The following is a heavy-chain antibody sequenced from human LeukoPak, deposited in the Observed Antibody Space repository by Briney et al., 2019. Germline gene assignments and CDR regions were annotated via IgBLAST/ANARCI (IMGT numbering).Heavy chain of an antibody. J-gene: IGHJ3*02. CDR3: ARMGRTAVAGKTNTFDI. V-gene: IGHV1-2*02. Sequence: ASVKVSCTASGYTFTGYYMHWVRQAPGQGLEWMGWINPNSGGTNYAQKFQGRVTMTRDTSISTAYMELSRLRSDDTAVYYCARMGRTAVAGKTNTFDIWGQGTMVTVSS. CDR1: GYTFTGYY. D-gene: IGHD6-19*01. CDR2: INPNSGGT.